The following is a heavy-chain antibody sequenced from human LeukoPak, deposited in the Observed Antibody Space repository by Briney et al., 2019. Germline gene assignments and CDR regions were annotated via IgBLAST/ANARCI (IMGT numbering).Heavy chain of an antibody. CDR2: IRVGGET. CDR3: AKANWVSNADAVW. J-gene: IGHJ4*02. Sequence: GGSLSLSCPASGFSFSNYAMSWVRQAPARGPECVSSIRVGGETFYADYVKGRFTLSRDDSRNTVHLQLNNLRVEDTAMYYCAKANWVSNADAVWWGQGTQVTVSS. CDR1: GFSFSNYA. V-gene: IGHV3-23*01. D-gene: IGHD1-1*01.